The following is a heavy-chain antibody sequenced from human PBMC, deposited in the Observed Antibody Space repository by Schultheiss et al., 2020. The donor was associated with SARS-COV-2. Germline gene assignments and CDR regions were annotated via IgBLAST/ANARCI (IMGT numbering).Heavy chain of an antibody. CDR3: ARTVWGAAAEYYYYGMDV. CDR2: ISYDGSNK. J-gene: IGHJ6*02. Sequence: GESLTISCAASGFTVSSNYMSWVRQAPGKGLEWVAVISYDGSNKYYADSVKGRLTISRDNSKNTLYLQMNSLRAEDTAVYYCARTVWGAAAEYYYYGMDVWGQGTTVTVSS. D-gene: IGHD6-13*01. V-gene: IGHV3-30*14. CDR1: GFTVSSNY.